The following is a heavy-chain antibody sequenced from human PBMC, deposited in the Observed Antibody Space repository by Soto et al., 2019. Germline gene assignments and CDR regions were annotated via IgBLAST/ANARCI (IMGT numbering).Heavy chain of an antibody. CDR3: AREGGESSDGLYYFDS. J-gene: IGHJ4*02. Sequence: SETLSLTCTVSGSSTSSDNYWSWIRQLPGKGLEWIGHIYYSGSTDYNPSLKSRLAISIDTSKNQFSLKLSSVTAADTAVYFCAREGGESSDGLYYFDSWGQGSLVTVSS. CDR1: GSSTSSDNY. CDR2: IYYSGST. D-gene: IGHD3-16*01. V-gene: IGHV4-30-4*01.